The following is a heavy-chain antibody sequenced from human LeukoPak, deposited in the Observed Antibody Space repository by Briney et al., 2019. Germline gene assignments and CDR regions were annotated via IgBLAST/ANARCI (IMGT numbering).Heavy chain of an antibody. CDR1: GGSISSGDYY. CDR2: IYYSGST. Sequence: SETLSLTCTVSGGSISSGDYYWSWIRQPPGKGLEWIGYIYYSGSTYYNPSLKSRVTISVDTSKNQFSLKLSSVTAADTAVYYCAGVGYCSSTSCYLRGYDAFDIWGQGTMVTVSS. D-gene: IGHD2-2*01. V-gene: IGHV4-30-4*01. J-gene: IGHJ3*02. CDR3: AGVGYCSSTSCYLRGYDAFDI.